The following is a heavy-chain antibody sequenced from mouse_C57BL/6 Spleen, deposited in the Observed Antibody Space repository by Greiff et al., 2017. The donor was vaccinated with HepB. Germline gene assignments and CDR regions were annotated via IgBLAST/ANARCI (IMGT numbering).Heavy chain of an antibody. J-gene: IGHJ3*01. CDR1: GYAFTNYL. CDR3: AIIYYDYGEGFAY. Sequence: QVQLQQSGAELVRPGTSVKVSCKASGYAFTNYLIEWVKQRPGQGLEWIGVINPGSGGTNYNEKFKGKATLTADKSSSTAYMQLSSLTSEDSAVYFCAIIYYDYGEGFAYWGQGTLVTVSA. V-gene: IGHV1-54*01. D-gene: IGHD2-4*01. CDR2: INPGSGGT.